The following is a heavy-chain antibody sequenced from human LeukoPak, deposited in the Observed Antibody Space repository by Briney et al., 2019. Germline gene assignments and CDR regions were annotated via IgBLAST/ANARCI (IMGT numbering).Heavy chain of an antibody. V-gene: IGHV3-33*01. CDR3: ARERGAVADHYFDY. CDR2: IWYDGSNK. D-gene: IGHD6-19*01. J-gene: IGHJ4*02. Sequence: PGGSLRLSCAASGFTFSSYGMHWVRQAPGKGLEWVAVIWYDGSNKYYADSVKGRFTISRDNSKNTLYLQMNSLRAEDTAVYYSARERGAVADHYFDYWGQGTLVTVSS. CDR1: GFTFSSYG.